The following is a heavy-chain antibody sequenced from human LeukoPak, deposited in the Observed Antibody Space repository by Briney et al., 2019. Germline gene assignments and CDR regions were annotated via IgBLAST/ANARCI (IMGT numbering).Heavy chain of an antibody. CDR2: ISSTSAYI. Sequence: GGSLRLSCAGSGFALKSYSLSWVRQAPGRGLEWVSSISSTSAYIYYADSVKGRFTISRDNVDNVVYLQMNSLGAEDTAVYYCARVAVSGPTGWFDSWGQGTLVIVSS. CDR1: GFALKSYS. CDR3: ARVAVSGPTGWFDS. V-gene: IGHV3-21*01. D-gene: IGHD2-8*02. J-gene: IGHJ5*01.